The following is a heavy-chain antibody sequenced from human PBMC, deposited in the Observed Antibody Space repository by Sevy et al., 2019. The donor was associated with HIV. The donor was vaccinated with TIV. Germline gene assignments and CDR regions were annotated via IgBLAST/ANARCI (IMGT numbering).Heavy chain of an antibody. J-gene: IGHJ3*02. Sequence: GGSLRLSCAASGFTFSNAWMSWVRQAPGKGLEWVGRIKSKTDGGTTDYAAPVKGRFTISRDDSKNTLYLQMNSLKTEDTAVYYCTTGDSSGYYYPNRDTYAFDIWGQGTMVTVSS. CDR2: IKSKTDGGTT. CDR3: TTGDSSGYYYPNRDTYAFDI. D-gene: IGHD3-22*01. CDR1: GFTFSNAW. V-gene: IGHV3-15*01.